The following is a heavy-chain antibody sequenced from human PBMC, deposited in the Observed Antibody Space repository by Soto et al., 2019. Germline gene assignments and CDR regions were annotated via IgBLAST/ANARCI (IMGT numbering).Heavy chain of an antibody. CDR1: GGSLSSGSDY. Sequence: SETLSLTCTVSGGSLSSGSDYWSWIRQPPGKGLEWIGYIYYSGSTNYNPSLKSRVTISVDTSKNQFSLKLSSVTAADTAVYYCARDESGYDFWSGYYTGGYFQHWGQGTLVTVSS. D-gene: IGHD3-3*01. J-gene: IGHJ1*01. V-gene: IGHV4-61*01. CDR2: IYYSGST. CDR3: ARDESGYDFWSGYYTGGYFQH.